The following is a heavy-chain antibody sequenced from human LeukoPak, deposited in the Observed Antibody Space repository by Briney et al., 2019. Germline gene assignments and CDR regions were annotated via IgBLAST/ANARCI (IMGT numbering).Heavy chain of an antibody. CDR2: IYHSGTT. V-gene: IGHV4-38-2*02. J-gene: IGHJ4*02. CDR3: ARDGIFHDSDGYSFDY. D-gene: IGHD3-22*01. Sequence: SETLSLTCAVSNYSITSGYFWGWIRQPPGKGLEWIASIYHSGTTYYNPSLRNRVTLFVDTTKNQFSLKLTSLTAADTAVYYCARDGIFHDSDGYSFDYWGQGTLVTVSS. CDR1: NYSITSGYF.